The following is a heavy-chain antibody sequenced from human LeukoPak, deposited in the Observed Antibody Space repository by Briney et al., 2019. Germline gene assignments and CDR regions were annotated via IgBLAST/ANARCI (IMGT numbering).Heavy chain of an antibody. CDR3: ARGEEHDYGEFDY. CDR2: IYYSGST. CDR1: SGSISSSNYY. J-gene: IGHJ4*02. D-gene: IGHD4-17*01. Sequence: SETLSLTCTVSSGSISSSNYYWSWIRQPPGKGLEWIGYIYYSGSTNYNPSLKSRVTISVDTSKNQFSLKLSSVTAADTAVYYCARGEEHDYGEFDYWGQGTLVTVSS. V-gene: IGHV4-61*01.